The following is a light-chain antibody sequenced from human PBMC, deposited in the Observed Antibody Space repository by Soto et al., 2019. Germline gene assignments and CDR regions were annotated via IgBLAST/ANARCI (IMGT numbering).Light chain of an antibody. J-gene: IGKJ5*01. CDR2: DAS. V-gene: IGKV3-11*01. CDR3: QQRSNWPPIT. CDR1: QSVRSY. Sequence: EIVLTQSPVTLSLSPGERATLSCRASQSVRSYLAWYQQKPGQAPRLLIYDASNRATGIPARFSGSGSGTDFTLTISSLEPEDFAVYYCQQRSNWPPITFGQGTRLEIK.